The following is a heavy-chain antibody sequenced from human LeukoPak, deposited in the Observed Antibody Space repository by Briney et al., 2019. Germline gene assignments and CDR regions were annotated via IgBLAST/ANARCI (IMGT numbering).Heavy chain of an antibody. CDR1: GFTFSSYA. J-gene: IGHJ4*02. CDR2: ISGSGGST. D-gene: IGHD3-3*01. Sequence: TGGSLRPSCAASGFTFSSYAMSWVRQAPGKGLEWVSAISGSGGSTYYADSVKGRFTISRDNSKNTLYLQMNSLRAEDTAVYYCAKAEFYDFWSGYYSDYRGQGTLVTVSS. CDR3: AKAEFYDFWSGYYSDY. V-gene: IGHV3-23*01.